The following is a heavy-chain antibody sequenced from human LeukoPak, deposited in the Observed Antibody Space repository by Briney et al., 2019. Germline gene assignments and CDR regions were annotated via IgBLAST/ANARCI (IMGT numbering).Heavy chain of an antibody. CDR2: IYYSGST. CDR3: ARHVGDSSDAFDI. J-gene: IGHJ3*02. CDR1: GGSISSYY. V-gene: IGHV4-59*08. Sequence: PSETLSLTCTVSGGSISSYYWSWIRQPPGRGLEWIGYIYYSGSTNYNPSLKSRVTISVDTSKNQFSLKLSSVTAADTAVYYCARHVGDSSDAFDIWGQETMVTVSS.